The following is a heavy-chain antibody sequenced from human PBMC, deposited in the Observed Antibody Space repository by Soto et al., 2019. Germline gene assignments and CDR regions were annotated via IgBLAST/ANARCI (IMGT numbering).Heavy chain of an antibody. V-gene: IGHV1-18*01. CDR2: ISGYNGDT. D-gene: IGHD2-8*01. Sequence: QGHLVQSGAEVKKPGASVKVSCKASGYTFTRYGISWVRQAPGQGLEWMGWISGYNGDTNYAQNVQDRVTMTIDTYTNTAYMELRSLTSDDTAVYYCAKNGQPPYYYYGLDVWGQGTTVTVSS. CDR1: GYTFTRYG. J-gene: IGHJ6*02. CDR3: AKNGQPPYYYYGLDV.